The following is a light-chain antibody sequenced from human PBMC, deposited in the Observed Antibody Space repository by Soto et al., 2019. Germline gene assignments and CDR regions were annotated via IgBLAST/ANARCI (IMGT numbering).Light chain of an antibody. CDR2: RNH. CDR1: RSNIGTYA. V-gene: IGLV1-44*01. Sequence: QSVLTQSPSASVTPGQRVTISCSGSRSNIGTYAVNWYQQLPGVAPTLLIFRNHQRPSGVPDRFSGSKSGTSASLAISGPQSEDEADYYCAAWDDSLRAVVFGGGTKLTVL. J-gene: IGLJ2*01. CDR3: AAWDDSLRAVV.